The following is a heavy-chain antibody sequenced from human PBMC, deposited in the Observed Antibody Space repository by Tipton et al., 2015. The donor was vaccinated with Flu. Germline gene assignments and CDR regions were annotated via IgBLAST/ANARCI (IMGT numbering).Heavy chain of an antibody. CDR2: INQSGRP. V-gene: IGHV4-34*01. Sequence: TLSLTCAVYGGSLSGYYWSWIRQSPGKGLEWIGEINQSGRPNYNPSLKNRVTISVDTSKNQFSLSLTSVTAADTAMYYCARGSWEVRFDPWGQGTLVTVSS. CDR1: GGSLSGYY. J-gene: IGHJ5*02. CDR3: ARGSWEVRFDP. D-gene: IGHD1-26*01.